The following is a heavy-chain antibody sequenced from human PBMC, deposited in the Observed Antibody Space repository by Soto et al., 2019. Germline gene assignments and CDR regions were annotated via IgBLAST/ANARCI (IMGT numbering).Heavy chain of an antibody. D-gene: IGHD3-9*01. J-gene: IGHJ4*02. V-gene: IGHV3-48*02. CDR3: ARGPIVGYFDWLLIDY. CDR2: ISSSSSTI. CDR1: GFTFSSYS. Sequence: EVQLVESGGGLVQPGGSLRLSCAASGFTFSSYSMNWVRQAPGKGLEWVSYISSSSSTIYYADSVKGRFTISRDNAKRALYLQMNSLRDGDTAVYYCARGPIVGYFDWLLIDYWGQGPLVTVSS.